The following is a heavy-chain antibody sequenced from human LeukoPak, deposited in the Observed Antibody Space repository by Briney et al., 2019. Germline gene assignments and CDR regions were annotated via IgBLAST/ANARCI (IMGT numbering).Heavy chain of an antibody. CDR2: INPNSGGT. CDR3: ARVRSLAAATPYWFDP. Sequence: GASVKVSCKASGYTFTGYYMHWVRQAPGQGLEWMGWINPNSGGTNYAQKFQGRVTMTRDTSISTAYMELSRLRSDDTAVYYCARVRSLAAATPYWFDPCGQGTLVTVSS. J-gene: IGHJ5*02. V-gene: IGHV1-2*02. D-gene: IGHD2-15*01. CDR1: GYTFTGYY.